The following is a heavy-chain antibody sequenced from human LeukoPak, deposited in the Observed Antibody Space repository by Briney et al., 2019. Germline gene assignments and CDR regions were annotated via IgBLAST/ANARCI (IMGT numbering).Heavy chain of an antibody. D-gene: IGHD2-15*01. V-gene: IGHV1-69*05. CDR2: IIPIFGTA. Sequence: ASVTVSCTASGGTFSSYAISWVRQAPGQGLEWMGGIIPIFGTANYAQKFQGRVTITTDESTSTAYMELSSLRSEDTAVYYCARSAYGSGGSCPITAFDIWGQGTMVTVSS. CDR1: GGTFSSYA. J-gene: IGHJ3*02. CDR3: ARSAYGSGGSCPITAFDI.